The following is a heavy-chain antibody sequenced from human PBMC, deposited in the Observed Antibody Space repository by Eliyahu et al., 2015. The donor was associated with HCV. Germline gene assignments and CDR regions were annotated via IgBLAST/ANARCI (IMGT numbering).Heavy chain of an antibody. D-gene: IGHD4-23*01. J-gene: IGHJ4*02. Sequence: EVQLVESGGGLVKPGGSLRLSCAAXGFXFSSYSMNWVRQAPGKGLEWVSSISSSSSYIYYADSVKGRFTISRDNAKNSLYLQMNSLRAEDTAVYYCARDRDGGNSEDYYFDYWGQGTLVTVSS. CDR3: ARDRDGGNSEDYYFDY. V-gene: IGHV3-21*01. CDR2: ISSSSSYI. CDR1: GFXFSSYS.